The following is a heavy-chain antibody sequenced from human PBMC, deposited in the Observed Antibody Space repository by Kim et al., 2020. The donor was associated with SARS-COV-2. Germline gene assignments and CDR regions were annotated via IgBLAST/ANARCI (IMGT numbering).Heavy chain of an antibody. Sequence: SETLSLTCAVYGGSFSGYYWSWIRQPPGKGLEWIGEINHSGSTNYNPSLKSRVTISVDTSKNQFSLKLSSVTAADTAVYYCALGGYSYGYVFDYWGQGTLVTVSS. CDR3: ALGGYSYGYVFDY. J-gene: IGHJ4*02. V-gene: IGHV4-34*01. D-gene: IGHD5-18*01. CDR2: INHSGST. CDR1: GGSFSGYY.